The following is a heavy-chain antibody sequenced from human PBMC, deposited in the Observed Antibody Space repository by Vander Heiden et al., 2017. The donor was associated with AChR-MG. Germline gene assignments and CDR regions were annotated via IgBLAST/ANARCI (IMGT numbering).Heavy chain of an antibody. Sequence: QVQLVQSAAEVKKPGSSVKVSCKASGGTFSSYAISWVRQAPGQGLEWMGGIIPSFGTANYAQKFQGRVTITADESTSTAYMELSSLRSEDTAVYYCARVLDCGGDCPSPYYYYYYMDVWGKGTTVTVSS. J-gene: IGHJ6*03. CDR1: GGTFSSYA. D-gene: IGHD2-21*02. CDR3: ARVLDCGGDCPSPYYYYYYMDV. CDR2: IIPSFGTA. V-gene: IGHV1-69*01.